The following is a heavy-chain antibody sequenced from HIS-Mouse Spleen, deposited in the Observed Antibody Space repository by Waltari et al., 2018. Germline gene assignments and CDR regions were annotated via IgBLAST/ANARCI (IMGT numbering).Heavy chain of an antibody. CDR2: IYYSGST. Sequence: QLQLQESGPGLVKPSETLSLTCTVSGRSIRRSSYSCACTRSSHGKGLEWMGGIYYSGSTYYNPSLKSRVTISVDTSKNQFSLKLSSVTAADTAVYYCAREIPYSSSWYDWYFDLWGRGTLVTVSS. CDR3: AREIPYSSSWYDWYFDL. V-gene: IGHV4-39*07. CDR1: GRSIRRSSYS. D-gene: IGHD6-13*01. J-gene: IGHJ2*01.